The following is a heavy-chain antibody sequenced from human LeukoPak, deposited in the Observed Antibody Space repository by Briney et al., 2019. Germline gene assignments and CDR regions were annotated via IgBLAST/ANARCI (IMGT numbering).Heavy chain of an antibody. CDR2: IYYSGST. Sequence: PSETLSPTCTVSGGSISSSSYYWGWVRQPPGKGLEWIGSIYYSGSTYYNPSLKSRVTISVDTSKNQFSLKLSSVTAADTAVYYCARVLSGDAFDIWGQGTMVTVSS. CDR1: GGSISSSSYY. J-gene: IGHJ3*02. CDR3: ARVLSGDAFDI. V-gene: IGHV4-39*07. D-gene: IGHD3-10*01.